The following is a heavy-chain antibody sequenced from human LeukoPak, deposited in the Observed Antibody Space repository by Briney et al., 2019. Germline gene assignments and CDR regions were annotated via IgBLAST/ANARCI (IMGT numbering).Heavy chain of an antibody. CDR3: ARDYCGGDCFPDY. J-gene: IGHJ4*02. CDR1: GYTLTGYY. D-gene: IGHD2-21*02. CDR2: INPNSGDT. Sequence: ASVKVSCKASGYTLTGYYVHWVRQAPGQGLEWMGRINPNSGDTNYAQKFQGRVTMTRDTSTSTAYMELSRLRSDDTAVYYCARDYCGGDCFPDYWGQGTLVTISS. V-gene: IGHV1-2*06.